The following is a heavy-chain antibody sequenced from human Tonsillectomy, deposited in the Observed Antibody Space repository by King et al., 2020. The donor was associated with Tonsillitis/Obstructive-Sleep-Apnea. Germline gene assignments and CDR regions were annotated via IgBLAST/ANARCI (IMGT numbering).Heavy chain of an antibody. CDR1: GYSFTSYW. CDR2: IDPSDSFT. Sequence: QLVQSGAEVKKPGESLRISCQGSGYSFTSYWISWVRQMPGKGLEWMGRIDPSDSFTNYSPSFQGHVTVSADKSINTAYLQWSSLKASDTAMYYCARLDVLVPIATYYFDYWGQGTLVTVSS. CDR3: ARLDVLVPIATYYFDY. J-gene: IGHJ4*02. V-gene: IGHV5-10-1*01. D-gene: IGHD2-2*01.